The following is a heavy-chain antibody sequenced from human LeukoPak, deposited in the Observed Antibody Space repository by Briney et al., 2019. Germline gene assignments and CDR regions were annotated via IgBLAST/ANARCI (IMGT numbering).Heavy chain of an antibody. CDR1: GGSSSGYY. CDR2: INHSGST. V-gene: IGHV4-34*01. Sequence: PSETLSLTCAVYGGSSSGYYWSWIRQPPGKGLEWIGEINHSGSTNYNPSLKSRVTISVDTSKNQFSLKLSSVTAADTAVYYCAIHIVVVPAAKKKNWFDPRGQGTLVTVSS. D-gene: IGHD2-2*01. J-gene: IGHJ5*02. CDR3: AIHIVVVPAAKKKNWFDP.